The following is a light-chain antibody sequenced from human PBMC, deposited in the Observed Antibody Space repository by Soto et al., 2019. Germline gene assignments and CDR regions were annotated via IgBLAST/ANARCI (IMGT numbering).Light chain of an antibody. CDR2: AAS. CDR1: QSISYC. J-gene: IGKJ1*01. V-gene: IGKV1-5*01. CDR3: HQYGSSPWT. Sequence: IQMTQSPATLSASLGDRVTITCRASQSISYCLAWYQQKPGKAPTLLIYAASTLQSGVPSRISGSGSGTDFTLTISRLEHEDFAVYYCHQYGSSPWTFGQGTKVDI.